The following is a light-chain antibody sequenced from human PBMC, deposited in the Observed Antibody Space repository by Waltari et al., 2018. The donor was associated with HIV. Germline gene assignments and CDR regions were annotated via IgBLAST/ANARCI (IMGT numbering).Light chain of an antibody. CDR2: AVN. V-gene: IGLV2-8*01. CDR3: SSYADTNNVL. J-gene: IGLJ3*02. Sequence: QSALTQPPSASGSPGQSVTLSCTGTSSDVGGFDYVSWYQPHPAKAPNLLIYAVNRRPSGVPDRFSGYKSGNTASLTVSGLQTEDEADYYCSSYADTNNVLFGGGTKLTVL. CDR1: SSDVGGFDY.